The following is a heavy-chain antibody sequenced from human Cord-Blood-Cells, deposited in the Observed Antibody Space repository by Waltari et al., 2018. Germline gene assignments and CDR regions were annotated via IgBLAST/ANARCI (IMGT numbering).Heavy chain of an antibody. V-gene: IGHV3-53*01. CDR1: GLPASSNY. CDR3: ARVAVMTMGSFDY. J-gene: IGHJ4*02. D-gene: IGHD3-10*01. CDR2: IYSGGST. Sequence: EVQLVESGGGLIQPGGSLRLSCAASGLPASSNYMTWVRQAPGKGLEWVSVIYSGGSTYYADSVKGRFTISRDNSKNTLYLQMNSLRAEDTAVYYCARVAVMTMGSFDYWGREPRSPSPQ.